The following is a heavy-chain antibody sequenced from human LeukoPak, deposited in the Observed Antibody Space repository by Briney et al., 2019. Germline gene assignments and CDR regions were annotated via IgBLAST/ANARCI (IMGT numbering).Heavy chain of an antibody. J-gene: IGHJ3*02. D-gene: IGHD1-1*01. CDR1: GFTFSSYS. V-gene: IGHV3-48*01. Sequence: GGSLRLSCAASGFTFSSYSMNWVRQAPGKGLEWVSYISSSSSTIYYADSVKGRFTISRDNAKNTLYLQMNSLRAEDTAVYYCAREYNWNDGRDAFDIWGQGTMVTVSS. CDR2: ISSSSSTI. CDR3: AREYNWNDGRDAFDI.